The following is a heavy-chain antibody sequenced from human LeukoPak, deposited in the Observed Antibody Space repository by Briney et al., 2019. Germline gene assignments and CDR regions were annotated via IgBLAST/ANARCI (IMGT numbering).Heavy chain of an antibody. CDR2: INTNTGNP. D-gene: IGHD4-23*01. J-gene: IGHJ5*02. CDR3: ARGRVVTGVWYDP. Sequence: ASVKVSCKASGHTFTDYAMNWVRQAPGQGLEWMGWINTNTGNPSYVQGFTGRFVFSLDTSVSTAYLQISSLKAEDTAVYYCARGRVVTGVWYDPWGQGTLVTVSS. V-gene: IGHV7-4-1*02. CDR1: GHTFTDYA.